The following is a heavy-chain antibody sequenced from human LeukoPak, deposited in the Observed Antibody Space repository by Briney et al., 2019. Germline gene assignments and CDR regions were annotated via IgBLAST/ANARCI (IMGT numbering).Heavy chain of an antibody. CDR1: GFTFSNYA. CDR2: ISGNGGST. Sequence: GGSLRLSCAASGFTFSNYAMSWVRQAPGKGLEWVSWISGNGGSTYYADTVKGRFTISRDNSKNTLYLEMNSLRVEDTAVYYCAKGEVGSYYDYFDYWGQGTLVTVSS. D-gene: IGHD1-26*01. J-gene: IGHJ4*02. V-gene: IGHV3-23*01. CDR3: AKGEVGSYYDYFDY.